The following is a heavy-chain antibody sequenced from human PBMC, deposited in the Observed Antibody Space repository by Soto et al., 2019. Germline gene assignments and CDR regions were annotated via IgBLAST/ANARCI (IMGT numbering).Heavy chain of an antibody. CDR3: AKGLYVTSYGMDV. D-gene: IGHD2-21*02. Sequence: PGESLKISCQGFGYKFSNFWIAWVRQMPVKGLEWMGIIYPSDSDTRYSPSFQGQVTISVDKSITTAYLQWSRLEASDTAIYYCAKGLYVTSYGMDVWGQGTTVTVSS. CDR2: IYPSDSDT. V-gene: IGHV5-51*01. CDR1: GYKFSNFW. J-gene: IGHJ6*02.